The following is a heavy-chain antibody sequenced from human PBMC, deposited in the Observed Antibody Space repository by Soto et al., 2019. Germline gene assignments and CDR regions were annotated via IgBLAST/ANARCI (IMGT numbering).Heavy chain of an antibody. D-gene: IGHD2-15*01. Sequence: QVQLVQSGAEVKKPGASVEVSCKASGYTFTSYGISWVRQAPGQGLEWMGWISAYNGNTNYAQKLQGRVTMTTDTSTSTAYMELRSLRSDDTAVYYCARAAGVVVVAWGENWFDPWGQGTLVTVSS. V-gene: IGHV1-18*01. CDR3: ARAAGVVVVAWGENWFDP. J-gene: IGHJ5*02. CDR2: ISAYNGNT. CDR1: GYTFTSYG.